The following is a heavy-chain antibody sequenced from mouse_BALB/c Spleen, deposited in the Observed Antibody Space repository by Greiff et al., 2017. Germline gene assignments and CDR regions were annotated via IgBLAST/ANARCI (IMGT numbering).Heavy chain of an antibody. J-gene: IGHJ4*01. CDR2: INPSTGYT. Sequence: QVQLKESGAELAKPGASVKMSCKASGYTFTSYWMHWVKQRPGQGLEWIGYINPSTGYTEYNQKFKDKATLTADKSSSTAYMQLSSLTSEDSAVYYCARSNYGSSFAMDYWGQGTSVTVSS. D-gene: IGHD1-1*01. CDR3: ARSNYGSSFAMDY. CDR1: GYTFTSYW. V-gene: IGHV1-7*01.